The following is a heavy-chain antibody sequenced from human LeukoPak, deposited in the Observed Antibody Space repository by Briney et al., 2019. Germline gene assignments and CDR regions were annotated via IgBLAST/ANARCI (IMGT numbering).Heavy chain of an antibody. V-gene: IGHV4-59*01. D-gene: IGHD3-10*01. J-gene: IGHJ4*02. Sequence: SETLSLTCTVSGGSISSYYWSWIRQPPGKGPEWTGYIYYSGSTNYNPSLKSRVTISVDTSKNQFSLKLSSVTAADTVVYYCARTRGSVDYWGQGTLVTVSS. CDR2: IYYSGST. CDR1: GGSISSYY. CDR3: ARTRGSVDY.